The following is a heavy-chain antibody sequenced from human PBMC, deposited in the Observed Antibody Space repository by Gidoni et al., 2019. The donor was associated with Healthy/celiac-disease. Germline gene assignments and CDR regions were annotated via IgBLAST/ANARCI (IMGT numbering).Heavy chain of an antibody. CDR1: GFTFRSYA. Sequence: QVQLVESGGGVVQPGRSLRLSCAASGFTFRSYAMHWVRQAPGKGLEWVAVISYDGSNKYYADSVKGRFTISRDNSKNTLYLQMNSLRAEDTAVYYCARDIFYYDSSGYYEPGGFYYYYGMDVWGQGTTVTVSS. CDR2: ISYDGSNK. CDR3: ARDIFYYDSSGYYEPGGFYYYYGMDV. J-gene: IGHJ6*02. V-gene: IGHV3-30*04. D-gene: IGHD3-22*01.